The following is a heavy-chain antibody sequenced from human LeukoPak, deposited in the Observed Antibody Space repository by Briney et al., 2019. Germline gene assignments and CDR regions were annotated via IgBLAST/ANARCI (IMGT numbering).Heavy chain of an antibody. D-gene: IGHD3-22*01. CDR1: GYTFTSYG. CDR2: ISAYNGNT. CDR3: AKVGRVARGYYYAFDI. V-gene: IGHV1-18*01. Sequence: VASVKVSCKASGYTFTSYGISWVRQAPGQGLEWMGWISAYNGNTNYAQKLQGRVTMTTDTSTSTAYMELRSLRSDDTAVYYCAKVGRVARGYYYAFDIWGQGTMVTVSS. J-gene: IGHJ3*02.